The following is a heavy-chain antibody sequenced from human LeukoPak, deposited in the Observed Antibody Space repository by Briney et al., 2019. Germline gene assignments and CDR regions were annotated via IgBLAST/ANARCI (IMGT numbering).Heavy chain of an antibody. CDR2: INPNSGDT. CDR1: GYTFTGYY. CDR3: ARDYSSSSGYFDY. Sequence: ASVKVSCKASGYTFTGYYMHWVRQAPGQGLEWMGWINPNSGDTNYAEKFQGRVTMTRDTSISAAYMDLRRLRSDDTAVYYCARDYSSSSGYFDYWGQGTLVTVSS. J-gene: IGHJ4*02. V-gene: IGHV1-2*02. D-gene: IGHD6-6*01.